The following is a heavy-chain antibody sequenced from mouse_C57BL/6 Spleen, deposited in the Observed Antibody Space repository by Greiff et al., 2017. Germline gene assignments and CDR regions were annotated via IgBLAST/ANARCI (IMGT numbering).Heavy chain of an antibody. CDR1: GFTFSDYG. CDR3: AINWDGERYFDV. Sequence: EVMLVESGGGLVKPGGSLKLSCAASGFTFSDYGMHWVRQAPEKGLEWVAYISSGSSTIYYADTVKGRFTISRDNAKNTLFLQMTSLRSEDTAMYYCAINWDGERYFDVWGTGTTVTVSS. V-gene: IGHV5-17*01. J-gene: IGHJ1*03. CDR2: ISSGSSTI. D-gene: IGHD4-1*01.